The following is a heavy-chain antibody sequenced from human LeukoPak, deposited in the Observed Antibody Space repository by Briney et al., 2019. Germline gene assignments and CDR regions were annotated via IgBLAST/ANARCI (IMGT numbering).Heavy chain of an antibody. D-gene: IGHD3-10*01. Sequence: SVKVSCKASGYTFTGYYMHWVRQAPGQGLEWMGWINPNSGGTNYAQKFQGRVTMTRDTSISTAYMELSRLRSDDTAVYYCARDQRTYYLGSGSYYKVGRLDFWGQGTLVTVSS. CDR1: GYTFTGYY. CDR2: INPNSGGT. V-gene: IGHV1-2*02. J-gene: IGHJ4*02. CDR3: ARDQRTYYLGSGSYYKVGRLDF.